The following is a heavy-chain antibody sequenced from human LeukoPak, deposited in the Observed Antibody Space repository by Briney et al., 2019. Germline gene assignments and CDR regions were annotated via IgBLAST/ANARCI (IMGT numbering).Heavy chain of an antibody. CDR3: AKSGVGYSYNFDY. CDR2: ISYDGSNK. D-gene: IGHD5-18*01. V-gene: IGHV3-30*18. Sequence: QSGGSLRLSCAASEFTFSSYGMHWVRQAPGKGLEWVAVISYDGSNKYYADSVKGRFTISRGNSKNTLYLQMNSLRAEDTAVYYCAKSGVGYSYNFDYWGQGTLVTVSS. CDR1: EFTFSSYG. J-gene: IGHJ4*02.